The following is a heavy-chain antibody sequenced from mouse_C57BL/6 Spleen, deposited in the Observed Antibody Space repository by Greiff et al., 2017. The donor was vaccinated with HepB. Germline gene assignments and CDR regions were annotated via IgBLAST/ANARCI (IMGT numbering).Heavy chain of an antibody. D-gene: IGHD2-4*01. Sequence: EVMLVESGGGLVKPGGSLKLSCAASGFTFSSYAMSWVRQTPEKRLEWVATISDGGSYTYYPDNVKGRFTISRDNAKNNLYLQMSHLKSEDTAMYYCARGEITTDRYWYFDVWGTGTTVTVSS. CDR2: ISDGGSYT. CDR3: ARGEITTDRYWYFDV. J-gene: IGHJ1*03. CDR1: GFTFSSYA. V-gene: IGHV5-4*03.